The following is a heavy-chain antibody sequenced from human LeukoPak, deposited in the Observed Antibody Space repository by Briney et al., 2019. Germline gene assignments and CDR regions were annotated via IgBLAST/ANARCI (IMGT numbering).Heavy chain of an antibody. D-gene: IGHD3-22*01. J-gene: IGHJ4*02. CDR2: INSDGSST. V-gene: IGHV3-74*01. CDR1: GFTFSSYW. Sequence: GGSLRLSCAASGFTFSSYWMHWVRQAPGKGLVWVSRINSDGSSTNYADSVKGRFTISRDYAKNTLYLQMNSLRAEDTAVYYCARTLAYYYDSGGYDYWGQGTLVTVSS. CDR3: ARTLAYYYDSGGYDY.